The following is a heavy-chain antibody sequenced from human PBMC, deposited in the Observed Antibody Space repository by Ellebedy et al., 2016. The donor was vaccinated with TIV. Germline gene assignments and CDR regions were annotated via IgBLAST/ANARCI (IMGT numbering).Heavy chain of an antibody. J-gene: IGHJ4*02. V-gene: IGHV3-43*01. CDR2: ICWDVGST. CDR3: AKGPMGTYYLDY. CDR1: ASTFDDYT. Sequence: PGGSLRLSCAASASTFDDYTLHWARRAPRTGLEWVSLICWDVGSTYYADSVKGRFTISRDNSKHPLYLQINSLRTEDTAWYYCAKGPMGTYYLDYWGQGTLATVSS. D-gene: IGHD7-27*01.